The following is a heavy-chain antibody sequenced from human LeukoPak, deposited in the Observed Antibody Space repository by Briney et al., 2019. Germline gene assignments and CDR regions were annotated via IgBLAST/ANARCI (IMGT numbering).Heavy chain of an antibody. Sequence: GGSLRLSCAASGFTVGNSYMSWVRQTPGKGLEWVSVIYSGGNTYYADSVKGRFTISRDNAKNSLYLQMNSLRAEDTAVYYCARGFGRPWGQGTLVTVSS. CDR3: ARGFGRP. V-gene: IGHV3-53*01. CDR2: IYSGGNT. CDR1: GFTVGNSY. D-gene: IGHD3-10*01. J-gene: IGHJ5*02.